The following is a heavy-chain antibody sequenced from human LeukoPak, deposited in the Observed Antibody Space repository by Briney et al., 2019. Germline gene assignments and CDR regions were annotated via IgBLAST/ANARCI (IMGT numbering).Heavy chain of an antibody. V-gene: IGHV3-66*02. J-gene: IGHJ4*02. CDR3: AREGPSRRYCSSTSCYVSDY. CDR1: GFTVSSNY. Sequence: GGSLRLSCAASGFTVSSNYMSWVRQAPGKGLEWVSVIYSGGSTYYADSVKGRFTISRDNSKNTLYLQMNSLRAEDTAVYYRAREGPSRRYCSSTSCYVSDYWGQGTLVTVSS. D-gene: IGHD2-2*01. CDR2: IYSGGST.